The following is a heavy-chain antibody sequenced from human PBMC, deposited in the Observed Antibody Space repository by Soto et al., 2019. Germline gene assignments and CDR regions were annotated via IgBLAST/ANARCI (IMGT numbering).Heavy chain of an antibody. CDR2: ICSSSSI. CDR1: GFTFSSHC. V-gene: IGHV3-48*02. CDR3: SIEGWTPYCFYAVAV. Sequence: EVQLVESGGGLVQPGGSLRLSCAASGFTFSSHCMNWVRQAPGKGLEWISYICSSSSIYYADSVKGRFTISGDNVKNSLYLQMTSLRDEDTAVYYCSIEGWTPYCFYAVAVWGPGPTVTVSS. J-gene: IGHJ6*02. D-gene: IGHD2-15*01.